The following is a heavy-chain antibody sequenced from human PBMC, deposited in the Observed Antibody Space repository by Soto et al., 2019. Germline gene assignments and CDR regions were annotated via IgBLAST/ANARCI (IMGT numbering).Heavy chain of an antibody. CDR1: GGSMSSGGYY. J-gene: IGHJ5*02. CDR3: ARDRPGYYYGSGSPGWFDP. V-gene: IGHV4-31*03. CDR2: IYYSGST. Sequence: SETLSLTCTVSGGSMSSGGYYWSWIRQHPGKGLEWIGYIYYSGSTYYNPSLKSRVTISVDTSKNQFSLKLSSVTAADTAVYYCARDRPGYYYGSGSPGWFDPWGQGTLVTVSS. D-gene: IGHD3-10*01.